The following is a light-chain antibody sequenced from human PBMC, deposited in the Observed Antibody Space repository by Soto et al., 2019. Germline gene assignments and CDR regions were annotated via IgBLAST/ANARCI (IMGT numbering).Light chain of an antibody. Sequence: EIVLTQFPGTLSLSPGERATLSCRASQSVGRNYVAWYQQKPGQAPRVIIYAASNRASGIPDRFSGSGSGSDFTLTISRLEPEDFAVHYWPQYGTSPWAFGQGTKVEIK. V-gene: IGKV3-20*01. J-gene: IGKJ1*01. CDR3: PQYGTSPWA. CDR2: AAS. CDR1: QSVGRNY.